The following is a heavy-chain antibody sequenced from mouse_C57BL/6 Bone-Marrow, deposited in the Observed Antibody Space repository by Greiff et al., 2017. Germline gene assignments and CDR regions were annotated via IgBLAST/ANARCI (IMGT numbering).Heavy chain of an antibody. CDR2: IHPNSGST. V-gene: IGHV1-64*01. J-gene: IGHJ2*01. CDR1: GYTFTSYW. CDR3: GRMWLLCYYFDY. D-gene: IGHD2-3*01. Sequence: QVQLQQPGAELVKPGASVKLSCKASGYTFTSYWMHWVKQRPGQGLEWIGMIHPNSGSTNYNEKFKSKATLTVDKSSSTAYMQLSSLTSEDSAVYYCGRMWLLCYYFDYWGQGTTLTVSS.